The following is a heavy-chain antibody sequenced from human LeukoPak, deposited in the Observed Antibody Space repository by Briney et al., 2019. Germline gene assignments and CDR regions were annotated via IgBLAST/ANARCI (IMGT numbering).Heavy chain of an antibody. CDR2: MNPNSGNT. J-gene: IGHJ4*02. CDR3: ARGLSKGATIDY. Sequence: ASVKVSCKASGYTFTSYDINWVRQATGQGLEWMGWMNPNSGNTGYTQKFQGRVTMTRNTSISTAYMELSSLRSEDTAVYYCARGLSKGATIDYWGQGTLVTVSX. D-gene: IGHD1-26*01. V-gene: IGHV1-8*01. CDR1: GYTFTSYD.